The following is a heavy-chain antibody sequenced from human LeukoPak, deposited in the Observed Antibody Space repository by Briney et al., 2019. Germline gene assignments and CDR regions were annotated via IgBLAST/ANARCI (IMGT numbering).Heavy chain of an antibody. Sequence: GGSLRLSCAASGSTFSHYWMHWVRQAPGKGLVWVSRINPDGSRTDYADSVAGRFTISRDNAKNTLYLQMNSPRADDTAVYYCSWDHTGKEDIWGQGTMVTVSS. CDR2: INPDGSRT. CDR1: GSTFSHYW. D-gene: IGHD1-26*01. V-gene: IGHV3-74*01. J-gene: IGHJ3*02. CDR3: SWDHTGKEDI.